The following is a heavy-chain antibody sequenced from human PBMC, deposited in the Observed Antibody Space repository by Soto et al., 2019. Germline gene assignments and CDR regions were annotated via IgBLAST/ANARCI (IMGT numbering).Heavy chain of an antibody. V-gene: IGHV4-39*01. J-gene: IGHJ4*02. CDR3: ERVLEGATRHTGLHS. CDR1: GVSIHNSHSF. D-gene: IGHD3-3*01. Sequence: SETLSLTCAVSGVSIHNSHSFWGWIRQPPGKGLEFIGSVYYSGGANYNPSLKSRVTVSIDTSNNQFSLRVNSVTAADTAVYYCERVLEGATRHTGLHSWGQGILVTVS. CDR2: VYYSGGA.